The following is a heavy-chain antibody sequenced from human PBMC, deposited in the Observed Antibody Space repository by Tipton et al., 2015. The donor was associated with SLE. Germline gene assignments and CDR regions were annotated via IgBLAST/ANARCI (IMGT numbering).Heavy chain of an antibody. V-gene: IGHV4-34*01. CDR3: ARLRGYSYGSYYFDY. CDR1: GGSFSGYY. J-gene: IGHJ4*02. CDR2: INHSGST. Sequence: TLSLTCAVYGGSFSGYYWSWIRQPPGKGLEWIGEINHSGSTNYNPSLKSRVTISVDTSKNQFSLKLSSVTAADTAVYYCARLRGYSYGSYYFDYWGQGTLVTVSS. D-gene: IGHD5-18*01.